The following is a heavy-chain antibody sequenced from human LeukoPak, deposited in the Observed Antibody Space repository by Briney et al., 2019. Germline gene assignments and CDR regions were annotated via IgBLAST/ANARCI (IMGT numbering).Heavy chain of an antibody. J-gene: IGHJ4*02. V-gene: IGHV3-66*01. Sequence: PGGSLRLSCVVSGFTISNNGLSWFRQAPGKGLEWVSVIYSGGSTYYADSVKGRFTISRDNSKNTLYLQMNSLRAEDTAVYYCARAAMTSSWGQGTLVTVSS. CDR3: ARAAMTSS. CDR2: IYSGGST. CDR1: GFTISNNG. D-gene: IGHD6-6*01.